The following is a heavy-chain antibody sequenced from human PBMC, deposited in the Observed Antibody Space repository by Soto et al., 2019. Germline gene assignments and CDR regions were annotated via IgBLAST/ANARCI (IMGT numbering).Heavy chain of an antibody. Sequence: GGSLRLSCAASGITFSSYAMSWVRQAPGKGLEWVSSISGSGSGTYYADSVKGRFTISRDNSKSTLYLQMNSLRAEDTAVYYCGKILDAAGIQYWGQGILVTVSS. V-gene: IGHV3-23*01. CDR1: GITFSSYA. D-gene: IGHD6-13*01. CDR2: ISGSGSGT. J-gene: IGHJ4*02. CDR3: GKILDAAGIQY.